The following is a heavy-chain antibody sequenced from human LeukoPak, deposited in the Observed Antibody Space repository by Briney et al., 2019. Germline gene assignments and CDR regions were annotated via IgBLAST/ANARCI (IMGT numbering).Heavy chain of an antibody. Sequence: ASVKVSCKTSGYTFTSYGFSWVRQAPAQGLEWMGWISADNGNPNYARKFQGRVTMTTDTSTSTVYMELRSQRSDDTAVYYCARTNYDFLTGYYDKWFDPWGQGTLVTVSS. D-gene: IGHD3-9*01. CDR2: ISADNGNP. J-gene: IGHJ5*02. V-gene: IGHV1-18*01. CDR1: GYTFTSYG. CDR3: ARTNYDFLTGYYDKWFDP.